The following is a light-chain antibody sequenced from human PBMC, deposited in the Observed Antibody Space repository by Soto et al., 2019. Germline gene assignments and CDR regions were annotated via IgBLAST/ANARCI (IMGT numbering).Light chain of an antibody. V-gene: IGLV1-40*01. Sequence: QSVLTQPPSVSGAPGQRVTISCTGSSSNIGAGYDVHWYQQLPGTAPKLLIYGNTNRPSGDPDRFSGSKSDTSASLAITGLQAEDEAVYYCQSYDSSLSGYVFGTGTKLTVL. CDR1: SSNIGAGYD. J-gene: IGLJ1*01. CDR2: GNT. CDR3: QSYDSSLSGYV.